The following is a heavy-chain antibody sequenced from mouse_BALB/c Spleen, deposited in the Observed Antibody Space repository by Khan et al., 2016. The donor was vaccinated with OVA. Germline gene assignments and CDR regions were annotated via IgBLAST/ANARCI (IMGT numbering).Heavy chain of an antibody. CDR3: VRDGNYMDY. V-gene: IGHV3-1*02. Sequence: EVQLQESGPDLVKPSQSLSLTCTVTGYSITSGYSWHWIRQFPGNKLEWLGYIYFSGSINYNPSLKSRISITRDASKNQFFLQLNSVTTEDTATYCCVRDGNYMDYWGQGASVTVSS. CDR2: IYFSGSI. D-gene: IGHD2-1*01. CDR1: GYSITSGYS. J-gene: IGHJ4*01.